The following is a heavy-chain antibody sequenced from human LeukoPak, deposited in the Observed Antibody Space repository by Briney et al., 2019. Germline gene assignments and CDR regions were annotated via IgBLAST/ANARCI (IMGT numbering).Heavy chain of an antibody. CDR3: ARAPLNSGVYYYYYMDV. D-gene: IGHD1-26*01. Sequence: ASVKVSCKASGYTFTGYYMHWVRQAPGQGLEWMGGINPNSGGTNYAQKFQGRVTMTRDTSISTAYMELSRLRSDDTAVYYCARAPLNSGVYYYYYMDVWGKGTTVTISS. CDR2: INPNSGGT. CDR1: GYTFTGYY. J-gene: IGHJ6*03. V-gene: IGHV1-2*02.